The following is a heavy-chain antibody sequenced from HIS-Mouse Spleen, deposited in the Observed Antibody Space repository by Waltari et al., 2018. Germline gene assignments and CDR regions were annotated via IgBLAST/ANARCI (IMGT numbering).Heavy chain of an antibody. CDR1: GGSISSSSYY. J-gene: IGHJ2*01. D-gene: IGHD7-27*01. CDR3: ARVGTGDWYFDL. Sequence: QLQLQESGPGLVKPSETLSLTCTVSGGSISSSSYYWGWIRQPPGTGLEWIGSIYYSGSTYYNPSLKSRVTISVDTSKNQFSLKLSSVTAADTAVYYCARVGTGDWYFDLWGRGTLVTVSS. V-gene: IGHV4-39*07. CDR2: IYYSGST.